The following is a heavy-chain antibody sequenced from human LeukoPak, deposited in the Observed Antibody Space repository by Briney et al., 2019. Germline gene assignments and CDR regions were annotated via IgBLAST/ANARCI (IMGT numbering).Heavy chain of an antibody. D-gene: IGHD1-14*01. Sequence: SETLSLTCTVSGGSISSYYWSWIRQPPGKGLEWIGYIYYSGSTNYNPSLESRVTISVDTSKYQFSLKLRSVTAADTAVYYCARLGLTEFDPCGQGTLVTVSS. V-gene: IGHV4-59*01. CDR2: IYYSGST. CDR1: GGSISSYY. J-gene: IGHJ5*02. CDR3: ARLGLTEFDP.